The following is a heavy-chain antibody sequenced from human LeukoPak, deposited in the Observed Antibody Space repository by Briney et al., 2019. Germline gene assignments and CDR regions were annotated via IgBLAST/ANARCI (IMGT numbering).Heavy chain of an antibody. CDR3: ARVDYDFWSGSTNGMDV. J-gene: IGHJ6*02. Sequence: SETLSLTCTVSGGSISSGGYYWSWIRQHPGKGLEWIGYIYYSGSTYYNPSLKSRVTISVDTSKNQFSLKLSSVTAADTAVYYCARVDYDFWSGSTNGMDVWGQGTTVTVSS. D-gene: IGHD3-3*01. CDR1: GGSISSGGYY. CDR2: IYYSGST. V-gene: IGHV4-31*03.